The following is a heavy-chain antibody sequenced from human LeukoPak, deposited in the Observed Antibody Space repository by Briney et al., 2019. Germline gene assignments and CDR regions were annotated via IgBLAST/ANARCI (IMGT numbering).Heavy chain of an antibody. V-gene: IGHV3-23*01. CDR3: AKRERFGEFPYYYYGMDV. J-gene: IGHJ6*02. CDR2: ISGSGGST. CDR1: GFTFSSYA. Sequence: GGSLRLSCAASGFTFSSYAMSWVRQAPGKGLDWVSAISGSGGSTYYADSVKGRFTISRDNSKNTLYLQMNSLRAEETAVYYCAKRERFGEFPYYYYGMDVWGQGTTVTVSS. D-gene: IGHD3-10*01.